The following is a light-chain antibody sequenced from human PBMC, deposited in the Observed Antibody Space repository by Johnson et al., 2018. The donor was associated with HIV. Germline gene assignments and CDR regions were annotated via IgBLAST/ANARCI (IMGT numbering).Light chain of an antibody. V-gene: IGLV1-51*01. CDR1: SSNVGSSF. Sequence: QSVLTQPPSVSAAPGQTVTISCSGSSSNVGSSFVSWYRQVPGTAPKLLIYDNNKRPSGIPGRFSGSRSGPSATLGITGLQTGDEADYYCGTWDSSLTYVFVAGTKVTVL. CDR2: DNN. CDR3: GTWDSSLTYV. J-gene: IGLJ1*01.